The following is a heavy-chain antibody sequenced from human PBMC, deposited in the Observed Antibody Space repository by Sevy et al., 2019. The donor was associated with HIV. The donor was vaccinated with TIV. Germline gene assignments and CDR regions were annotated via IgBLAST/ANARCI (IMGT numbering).Heavy chain of an antibody. D-gene: IGHD3-3*01. V-gene: IGHV1-2*02. J-gene: IGHJ4*02. CDR1: GYTFTGYY. Sequence: ASVKVACKASGYTFTGYYMHWVRQAPGQGLEWVGWINPNSGGTNYAQKFQGRVTMTRDTSISTAYMELSRLRSDVTAVYYCARGPLSHYDFWSGYPSYWGQVTLVTVSS. CDR2: INPNSGGT. CDR3: ARGPLSHYDFWSGYPSY.